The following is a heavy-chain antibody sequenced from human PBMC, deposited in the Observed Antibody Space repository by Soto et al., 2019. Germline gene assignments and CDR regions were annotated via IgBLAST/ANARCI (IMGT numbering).Heavy chain of an antibody. V-gene: IGHV3-23*01. Sequence: EVQLLESGGGLVQPGESLRLSCAASGFTFSSYAMSWVRQAPGKGLEWVSVISGSDDSTYYEDYVKGRCTISRDNSKNTLYLQMNSLRAEDTAVYYCAKRSSSSTFDYWGQGTLVTVSS. J-gene: IGHJ4*02. CDR2: ISGSDDST. D-gene: IGHD6-6*01. CDR1: GFTFSSYA. CDR3: AKRSSSSTFDY.